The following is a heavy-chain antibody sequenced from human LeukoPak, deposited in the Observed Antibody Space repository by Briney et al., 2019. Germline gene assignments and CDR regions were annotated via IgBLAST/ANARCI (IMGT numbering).Heavy chain of an antibody. CDR2: ISAYNGNT. CDR1: GGTFTSYG. CDR3: ARAPTSRYCSGGSCYSYYYYGMDV. Sequence: ASVKVSCKASGGTFTSYGISWVRQAPGQGLEWMGWISAYNGNTNYAQKLQGRVTMTTDTSTSTAYMELRSLRSEDTAVYYCARAPTSRYCSGGSCYSYYYYGMDVWGQGTTVTVSS. D-gene: IGHD2-15*01. V-gene: IGHV1-18*01. J-gene: IGHJ6*02.